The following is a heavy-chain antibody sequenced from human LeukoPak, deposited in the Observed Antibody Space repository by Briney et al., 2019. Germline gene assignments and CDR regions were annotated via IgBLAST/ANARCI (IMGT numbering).Heavy chain of an antibody. Sequence: GGSLRLSCAASGFTVSSNYMSWVRQAPGKGLEWVSVIYSGGSTYYADSVKGRFTISRDNSKNTLYLQMNSLRAEDSAVYYCARGIVGALDAFDIWGQGTMVTVSS. J-gene: IGHJ3*02. CDR1: GFTVSSNY. CDR3: ARGIVGALDAFDI. D-gene: IGHD1-26*01. V-gene: IGHV3-66*01. CDR2: IYSGGST.